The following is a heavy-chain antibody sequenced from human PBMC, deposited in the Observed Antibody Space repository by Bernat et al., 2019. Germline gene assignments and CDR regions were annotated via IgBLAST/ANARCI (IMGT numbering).Heavy chain of an antibody. CDR3: AREAPYSSSWYKDYYYGMDV. D-gene: IGHD6-13*01. V-gene: IGHV3-30-3*01. Sequence: QVQLVESGGGVVQPGRSLRLPCAASGFTFSSYAMHWVRQAPGKGLEWVAFISYDGSNKSYAGSVKCRFTIFRDQSKNTMYLQMNSLRAEDTAVYYCAREAPYSSSWYKDYYYGMDVWGQGTTVTVSS. CDR2: ISYDGSNK. CDR1: GFTFSSYA. J-gene: IGHJ6*02.